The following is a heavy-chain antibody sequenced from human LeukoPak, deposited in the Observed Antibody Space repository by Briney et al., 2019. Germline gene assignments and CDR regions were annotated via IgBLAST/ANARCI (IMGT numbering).Heavy chain of an antibody. V-gene: IGHV3-64*01. CDR3: ATGYSSSWYNLPFEY. CDR2: ISSNGGTT. J-gene: IGHJ4*02. CDR1: GFTFSSYA. Sequence: PGGSLRLSCAASGFTFSSYAMQWVRQAPGKGLEYVSAISSNGGTTYYANSVKGRFTISRDNSKNTVHLQMVSLRAEDMAVYYCATGYSSSWYNLPFEYWGQGTLVTVSS. D-gene: IGHD6-13*01.